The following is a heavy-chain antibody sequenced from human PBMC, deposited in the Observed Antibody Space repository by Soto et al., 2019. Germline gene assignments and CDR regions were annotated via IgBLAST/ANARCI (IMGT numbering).Heavy chain of an antibody. V-gene: IGHV1-69*13. CDR1: GGTFISYG. D-gene: IGHD2-2*01. CDR2: IIPIFGTA. J-gene: IGHJ6*02. Sequence: SVNVTCKGSGGTFISYGIIWVRQAPGQGLEWMGGIIPIFGTANYAQKFQGRVTITADESTSTAYMELSSLRSEDTAVYYCARALVPGHYGMDVWGQGTTVTVS. CDR3: ARALVPGHYGMDV.